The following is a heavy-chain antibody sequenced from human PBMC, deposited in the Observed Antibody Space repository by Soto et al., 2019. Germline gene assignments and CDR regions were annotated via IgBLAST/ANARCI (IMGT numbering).Heavy chain of an antibody. D-gene: IGHD3-3*01. CDR3: ARGVTIFGVVSGVVDY. CDR2: ISAYNGNT. J-gene: IGHJ4*02. V-gene: IGHV1-18*01. CDR1: GYTFTSYG. Sequence: GASVKVSCKASGYTFTSYGISWVRQAPGQGLEWMGWISAYNGNTNYAQKLQGRVTMTTDTSTSTAYMELRSLRSDDTAVYYCARGVTIFGVVSGVVDYWGQGTLVTVSS.